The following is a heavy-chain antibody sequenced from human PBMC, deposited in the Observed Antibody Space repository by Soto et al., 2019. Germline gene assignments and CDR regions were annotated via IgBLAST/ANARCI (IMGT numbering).Heavy chain of an antibody. Sequence: SSETLSLTCTVSGGSISSGDYYWSWIRQTPGKGLEWIGYIYYSGSTYYNPSLKSRVTISVDTSKNQFSLKLSSVTAADTAVYYCARVGYYDFWSGYYRTHWFDPWGQGTLVTVSS. CDR3: ARVGYYDFWSGYYRTHWFDP. V-gene: IGHV4-30-4*01. D-gene: IGHD3-3*01. CDR2: IYYSGST. CDR1: GGSISSGDYY. J-gene: IGHJ5*02.